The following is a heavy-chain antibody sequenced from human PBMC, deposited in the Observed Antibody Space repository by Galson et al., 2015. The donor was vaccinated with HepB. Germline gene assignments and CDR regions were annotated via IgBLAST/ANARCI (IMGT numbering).Heavy chain of an antibody. CDR2: ISTGGDVI. J-gene: IGHJ4*02. D-gene: IGHD3-3*01. CDR3: AREFWSAGDY. V-gene: IGHV3-48*03. Sequence: SLRLSCAVSGFTFSSYNMNWVRQAPGRGLEWLSFISTGGDVIYYADSVKGRFTISRDNAKNSVYLRMNSLRVEDTAVYYCAREFWSAGDYWGQGTLVTVSS. CDR1: GFTFSSYN.